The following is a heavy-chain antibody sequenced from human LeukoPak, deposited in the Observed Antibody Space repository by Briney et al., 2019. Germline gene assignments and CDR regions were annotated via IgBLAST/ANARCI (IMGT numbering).Heavy chain of an antibody. D-gene: IGHD4-11*01. CDR2: ISAYNGNT. CDR1: GYTFTSYG. J-gene: IGHJ6*03. Sequence: ASVKVSCKASGYTFTSYGISWVRQAPGQGLEWMGWISAYNGNTNYAQKLQGRVTMTTDTSTSTAYMELRSLRSDDTAVYYCARVGRADSNYEGPYRPEYYYYYMDVWGKGTTVTVSS. V-gene: IGHV1-18*01. CDR3: ARVGRADSNYEGPYRPEYYYYYMDV.